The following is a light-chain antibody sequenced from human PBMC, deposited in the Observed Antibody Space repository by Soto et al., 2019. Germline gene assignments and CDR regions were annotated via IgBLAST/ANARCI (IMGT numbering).Light chain of an antibody. J-gene: IGLJ2*01. Sequence: QSALTQPPSASGSPGQSVTISCTGTSSDVGGYNYVSWYQQHPGKAPKLMISEVSKRPSGVPDRFSASKSGNTASLTVSGLQAEDEADYYCSSFAGNNNLVFGGGTKLTVL. CDR2: EVS. CDR1: SSDVGGYNY. V-gene: IGLV2-8*01. CDR3: SSFAGNNNLV.